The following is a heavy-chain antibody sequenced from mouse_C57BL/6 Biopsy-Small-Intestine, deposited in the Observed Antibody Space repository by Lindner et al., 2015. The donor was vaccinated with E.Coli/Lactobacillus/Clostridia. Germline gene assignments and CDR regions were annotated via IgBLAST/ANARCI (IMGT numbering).Heavy chain of an antibody. CDR1: GYTFLDRP. Sequence: SVKVSCKASGYTFLDRPMHWVRQAPGQGLEWMGWIDPSSGGTNYAQQFQGRVTITRDTSITTAYTELSSLRSDDTAVYYCARFESGGPPRWGQGTLVTVS. CDR3: ARFESGGPPR. J-gene: IGHJ3*01. CDR2: IDPSSGGT. V-gene: IGHV1-53*01.